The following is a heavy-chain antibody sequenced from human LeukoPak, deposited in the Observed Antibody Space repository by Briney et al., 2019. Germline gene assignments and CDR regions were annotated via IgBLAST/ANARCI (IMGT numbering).Heavy chain of an antibody. V-gene: IGHV4-59*08. CDR2: IYYSGST. CDR1: GGSISSYY. J-gene: IGHJ6*02. Sequence: PSETLSLTCTVSGGSISSYYWSWVRQPPGKGLEWIGYIYYSGSTNYNPSLKSRVTISVDTSKNQFSLKLSSVTAADTAVYHCARILTGYGSSYYYYGMDVWGQGTTVTVSS. CDR3: ARILTGYGSSYYYYGMDV. D-gene: IGHD3-9*01.